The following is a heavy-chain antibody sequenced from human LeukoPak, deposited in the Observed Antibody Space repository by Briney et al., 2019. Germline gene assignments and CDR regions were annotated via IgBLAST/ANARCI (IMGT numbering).Heavy chain of an antibody. CDR2: ISAYNGNT. Sequence: ASVKVSCKASGYTFTSYGISWVRQAPGQGLEWMGWISAYNGNTNYAQKLQGRVTMTTDTSTSTAYMELRSLRSDDTAVYYCARELYYYDSSGYFKWFDPWGQGTLVTVSS. J-gene: IGHJ5*02. CDR3: ARELYYYDSSGYFKWFDP. CDR1: GYTFTSYG. D-gene: IGHD3-22*01. V-gene: IGHV1-18*01.